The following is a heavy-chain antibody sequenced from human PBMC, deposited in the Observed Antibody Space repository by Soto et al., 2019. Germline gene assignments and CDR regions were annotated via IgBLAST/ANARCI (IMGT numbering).Heavy chain of an antibody. CDR1: GGTFSSYA. J-gene: IGHJ4*02. Sequence: QVQLVQSGAEVKKPGSSVKVSCKASGGTFSSYAISWVRQAPGQGLEWMGGIIPIFGTANYAQKFQGRVTITADESTSTDYMELSSLRSEDTAVYYCARETGKYYDSSGYCDYWGQGTLVTVSS. CDR2: IIPIFGTA. V-gene: IGHV1-69*01. D-gene: IGHD3-22*01. CDR3: ARETGKYYDSSGYCDY.